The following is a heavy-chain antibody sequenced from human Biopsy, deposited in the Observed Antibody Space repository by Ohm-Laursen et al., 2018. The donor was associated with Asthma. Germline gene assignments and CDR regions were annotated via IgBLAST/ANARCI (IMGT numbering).Heavy chain of an antibody. CDR3: VRDGTDDAFDI. Sequence: RSLRLSCSAPEFSFSNFAIHWVRQAPGKGLEWVGVISKDASTQDYADSVKGRFTMARDNSKNTLDLQMNSLREEDTAVYYCVRDGTDDAFDIWGQGTVVSVSS. D-gene: IGHD1-1*01. CDR1: EFSFSNFA. CDR2: ISKDASTQ. J-gene: IGHJ3*02. V-gene: IGHV3-30*01.